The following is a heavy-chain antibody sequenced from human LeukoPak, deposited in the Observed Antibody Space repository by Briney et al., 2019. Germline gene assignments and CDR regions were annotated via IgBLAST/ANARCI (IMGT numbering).Heavy chain of an antibody. CDR1: GGSISSYY. J-gene: IGHJ5*02. CDR3: ARDSGTTGEVKFDP. CDR2: IYPSGS. D-gene: IGHD3-10*01. Sequence: SGTLSLTCTVSGGSISSYYLSWIRQPAGKGLEWIGRIYPSGSDYNPSLKSRVTMSLDTSKNQFSLRLSSVTAADTAVYYCARDSGTTGEVKFDPWGQGTLVTVSS. V-gene: IGHV4-4*07.